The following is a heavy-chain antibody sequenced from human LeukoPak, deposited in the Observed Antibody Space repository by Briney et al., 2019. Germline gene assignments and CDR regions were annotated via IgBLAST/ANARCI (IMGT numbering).Heavy chain of an antibody. CDR3: AKGAGGSYGAYYFDS. CDR1: GFTFSSYS. Sequence: GGSLRLSCAASGFTFSSYSMNWVRQAPGKGLEWVSSISSSSSYIYYADSVKGRITISRDNVNKLFYLQMSSLRVEDTAFYYCAKGAGGSYGAYYFDSWGQGILVTVSS. J-gene: IGHJ4*02. V-gene: IGHV3-21*01. CDR2: ISSSSSYI. D-gene: IGHD1-26*01.